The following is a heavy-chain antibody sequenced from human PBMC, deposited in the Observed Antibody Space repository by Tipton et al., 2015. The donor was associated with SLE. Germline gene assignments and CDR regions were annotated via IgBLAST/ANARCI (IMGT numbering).Heavy chain of an antibody. J-gene: IGHJ6*03. V-gene: IGHV4-31*03. D-gene: IGHD7-27*01. CDR3: VRGPWAYYYYMDV. Sequence: TLSLTCTVSGGSISRIGYYRSWIRQHPGKGLEWIGYIYHTGSTYRNPSLMSRVTISVDTSKTQFSLIVTSVTAADTAVYYCVRGPWAYYYYMDVWGKGTKVTVSS. CDR2: IYHTGST. CDR1: GGSISRIGYY.